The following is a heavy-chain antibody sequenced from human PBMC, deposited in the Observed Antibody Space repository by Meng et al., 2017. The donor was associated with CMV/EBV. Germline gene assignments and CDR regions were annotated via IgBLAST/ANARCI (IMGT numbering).Heavy chain of an antibody. D-gene: IGHD1-14*01. J-gene: IGHJ4*02. Sequence: QGHRQESCPGLVKPLHAPSPTCACSGGSISSGDYYWGWVRRPPGKGLGWIGYIYYSGSNYYHPSLKSRVTISVDTSKNQFSLKLSSVTAADTAVYYCARVTSRVAGAFDYWGQGTLVTVSS. CDR3: ARVTSRVAGAFDY. CDR1: GGSISSGDYY. V-gene: IGHV4-30-4*08. CDR2: IYYSGSN.